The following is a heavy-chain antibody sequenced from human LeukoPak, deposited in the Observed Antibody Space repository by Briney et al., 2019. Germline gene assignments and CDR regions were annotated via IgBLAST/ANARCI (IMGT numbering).Heavy chain of an antibody. CDR2: IYTSGST. V-gene: IGHV4-4*07. J-gene: IGHJ6*02. D-gene: IGHD3-3*01. CDR1: GGSISSYH. CDR3: AREVGTIFGVVTRSYYYYGMDV. Sequence: SETLSLTCTVSGGSISSYHWSWIRQPAGKGLEWIGRIYTSGSTNYNPSLKSRVTMSVDTSKNQFSLKLSSVTAADTAVYYCAREVGTIFGVVTRSYYYYGMDVWGQGTTVTVSS.